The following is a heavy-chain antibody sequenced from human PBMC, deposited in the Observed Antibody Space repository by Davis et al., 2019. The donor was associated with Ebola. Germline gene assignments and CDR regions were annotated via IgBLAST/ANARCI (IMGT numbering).Heavy chain of an antibody. CDR3: AKDMGTQIAARPFDYYYYGMDV. D-gene: IGHD6-6*01. CDR2: ISWNSGSI. CDR1: GFTFDDYA. Sequence: PGGSLRLSCAASGFTFDDYAMHWVRQAPGKGLEWVSGISWNSGSIGYADSVKGRFTISRDNAKNSLYLQMNSLRAEDTALYYCAKDMGTQIAARPFDYYYYGMDVWGQGTTVTVSS. J-gene: IGHJ6*02. V-gene: IGHV3-9*01.